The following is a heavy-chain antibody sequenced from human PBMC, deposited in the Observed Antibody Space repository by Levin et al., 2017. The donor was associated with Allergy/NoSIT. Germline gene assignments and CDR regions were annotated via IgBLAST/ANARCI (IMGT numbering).Heavy chain of an antibody. CDR1: GGSISSSSYY. CDR3: ARNRGPDYGDAYYYYYMDV. V-gene: IGHV4-39*01. D-gene: IGHD4-17*01. CDR2: IYYSGST. Sequence: PSETLSLTCTVSGGSISSSSYYWGWIRQPPGKGLEWIGSIYYSGSTYYNPSLKSRVTISVDTSKNQFSLKLSSVTAADTAVYYCARNRGPDYGDAYYYYYMDVWGKGTTVTVSS. J-gene: IGHJ6*03.